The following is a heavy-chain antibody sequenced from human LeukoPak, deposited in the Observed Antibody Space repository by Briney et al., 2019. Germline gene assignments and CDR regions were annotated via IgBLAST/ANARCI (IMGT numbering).Heavy chain of an antibody. D-gene: IGHD3-22*01. CDR1: GYTFTSYG. Sequence: ASVKVSCKASGYTFTSYGISWVRQAPGQGLEWMGWISAYNGNTNYAQKLQGGVTMTTDTSTSTAYMELRSLRSDDTAVYYCARGGLGSLYYYDSSGLYYFDYWGQGTLVTVSS. J-gene: IGHJ4*02. V-gene: IGHV1-18*01. CDR2: ISAYNGNT. CDR3: ARGGLGSLYYYDSSGLYYFDY.